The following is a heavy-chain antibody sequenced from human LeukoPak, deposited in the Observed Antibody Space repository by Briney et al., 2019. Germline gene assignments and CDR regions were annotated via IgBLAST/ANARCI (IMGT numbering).Heavy chain of an antibody. D-gene: IGHD3-22*01. CDR1: GYSFTSYW. V-gene: IGHV5-51*01. CDR2: IYPGDSDT. J-gene: IGHJ4*02. CDR3: ARHLGPTYYHDSSGYYLDY. Sequence: GESLKISCKGSGYSFTSYWIGWVRQMPGKGLEWMGIIYPGDSDTRYSPSFQGQVTISTDKSISTAYLQWSSLKASDTAMYYCARHLGPTYYHDSSGYYLDYWGQGTLVTVSS.